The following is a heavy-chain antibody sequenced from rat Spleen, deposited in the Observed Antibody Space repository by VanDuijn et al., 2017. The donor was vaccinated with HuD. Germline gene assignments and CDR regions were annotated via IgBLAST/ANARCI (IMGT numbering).Heavy chain of an antibody. CDR2: ISSSSGT. V-gene: IGHV5-62*01. J-gene: IGHJ4*01. D-gene: IGHD1-12*02. Sequence: VQLVESGGGLVQPGKSLKLSCSASGFTFSSYGMHWIRQAPGKGLDWVAYISSSSGTVYADAVKGRFTISRDNAKNTLYLQLNSLKSEDTAIYYCARRYYDGSYYSFMDAWGQGASVTVSS. CDR3: ARRYYDGSYYSFMDA. CDR1: GFTFSSYG.